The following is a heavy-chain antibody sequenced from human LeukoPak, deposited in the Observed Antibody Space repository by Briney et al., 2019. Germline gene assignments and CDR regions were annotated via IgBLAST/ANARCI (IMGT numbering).Heavy chain of an antibody. V-gene: IGHV3-30*18. Sequence: GGSLRLSCAASGFTFSSYSMNWVRQAPGKGLEWVAVISYDGSNKYYADSVKGRFTISRDNSKNTLYLQMNSLRAEDTAVYYCAKDSDYGEPVVPFDYWGQGTLVTVSS. D-gene: IGHD4-17*01. CDR1: GFTFSSYS. CDR2: ISYDGSNK. CDR3: AKDSDYGEPVVPFDY. J-gene: IGHJ4*02.